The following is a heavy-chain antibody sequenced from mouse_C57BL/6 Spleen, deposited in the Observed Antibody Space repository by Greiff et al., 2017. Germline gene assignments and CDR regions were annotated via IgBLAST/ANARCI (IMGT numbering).Heavy chain of an antibody. CDR2: INPSNGGT. D-gene: IGHD3-2*02. CDR1: GYTFTSYW. V-gene: IGHV1-53*01. J-gene: IGHJ1*03. CDR3: ARREGCGGYFDV. Sequence: VQLKQSGTELVKPGASVKLSCKASGYTFTSYWMHWVKQRPGQGLEWIGNINPSNGGTNYNEKFKSKATLTVAKSSSTAYMQLSSLTSEDSAVYDCARREGCGGYFDVWGTGTTVAVSS.